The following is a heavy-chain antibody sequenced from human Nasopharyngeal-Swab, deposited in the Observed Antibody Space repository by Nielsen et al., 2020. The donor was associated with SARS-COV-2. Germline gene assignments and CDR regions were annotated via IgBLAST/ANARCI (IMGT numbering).Heavy chain of an antibody. D-gene: IGHD3-22*01. CDR3: ARTYYYDSSGYYYVWFDP. V-gene: IGHV3-11*01. Sequence: GESLKISCAASGFTFSDYYMSWIRQAPGKGLEWVSYISSSGSTIYYADSVKGRSTISRDNAKNSLYLQMNSLRAEDTAVYYCARTYYYDSSGYYYVWFDPWGQGTLVTVSS. CDR1: GFTFSDYY. CDR2: ISSSGSTI. J-gene: IGHJ5*02.